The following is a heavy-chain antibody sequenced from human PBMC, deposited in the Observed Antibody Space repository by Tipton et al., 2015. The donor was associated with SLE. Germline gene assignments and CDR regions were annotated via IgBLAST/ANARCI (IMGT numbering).Heavy chain of an antibody. CDR1: GFTFSSYW. J-gene: IGHJ6*02. CDR3: ARGDPYSSSWPYYYYGMDV. Sequence: SLRLSCAASGFTFSSYWMHWVRQAPGKGLVWVSRLNSDGSSTSYADSVKGRFTISRDNAKNTLYLQMNSLRAEDTAVYYCARGDPYSSSWPYYYYGMDVWGQGTTVTVSS. D-gene: IGHD6-13*01. CDR2: LNSDGSST. V-gene: IGHV3-74*01.